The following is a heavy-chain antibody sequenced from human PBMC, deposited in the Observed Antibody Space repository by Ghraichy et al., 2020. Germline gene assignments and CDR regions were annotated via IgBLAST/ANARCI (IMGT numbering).Heavy chain of an antibody. V-gene: IGHV3-48*03. D-gene: IGHD2-15*01. J-gene: IGHJ4*02. CDR1: GFTFSSYE. Sequence: GGSLRLSCAASGFTFSSYEMNWVRQAPGKGLEWVSYISSSGSTIYYADSVKGRFTISRDNAKNSLYLQMNSLRAEDTAVYYCARGFRYCSGGSCYIAPPYWGQGTLVTVSS. CDR2: ISSSGSTI. CDR3: ARGFRYCSGGSCYIAPPY.